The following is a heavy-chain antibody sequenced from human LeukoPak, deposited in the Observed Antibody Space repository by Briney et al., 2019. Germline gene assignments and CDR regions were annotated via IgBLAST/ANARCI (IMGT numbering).Heavy chain of an antibody. CDR2: IKQDGSEK. CDR3: ARADGGYSYGYIVAYFDY. Sequence: GGSLRLSCAASGFTFSYYWMSWVRQAPGKGLEWVANIKQDGSEKYYVDSVKGRFTISRDNAKNSLYLQMNSLRAEDTAVYYCARADGGYSYGYIVAYFDYWGQGTLVTVSS. CDR1: GFTFSYYW. D-gene: IGHD5-18*01. J-gene: IGHJ4*02. V-gene: IGHV3-7*01.